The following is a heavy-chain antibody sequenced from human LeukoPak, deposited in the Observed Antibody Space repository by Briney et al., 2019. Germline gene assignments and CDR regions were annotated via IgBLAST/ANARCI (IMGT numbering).Heavy chain of an antibody. CDR3: ARWFGELFSSYYYYYGMDV. J-gene: IGHJ6*02. Sequence: GGSLRLSCAASGFTFSSYAMHWVRHAPGKGLEWVAVISYDGSNKYYADSVKGRFTISRDNSKNTLYLQMNSLRAEDTAVYYCARWFGELFSSYYYYYGMDVWGQGTTVTVSS. D-gene: IGHD3-10*01. CDR2: ISYDGSNK. V-gene: IGHV3-30-3*01. CDR1: GFTFSSYA.